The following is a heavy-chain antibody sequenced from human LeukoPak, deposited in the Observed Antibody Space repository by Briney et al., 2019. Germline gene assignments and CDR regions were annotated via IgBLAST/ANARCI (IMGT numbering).Heavy chain of an antibody. D-gene: IGHD4-23*01. Sequence: PSETLSLTCAVYGGSFSGYYWSWLRQPPGKGLEWIGEINHSGSTNYNPSLKSRVLISVDTSKNQFSLRLSSVTAADTAVYYCARHPPTLVTHWFDPWGQGTLVTVSA. CDR3: ARHPPTLVTHWFDP. V-gene: IGHV4-34*01. CDR1: GGSFSGYY. CDR2: INHSGST. J-gene: IGHJ5*02.